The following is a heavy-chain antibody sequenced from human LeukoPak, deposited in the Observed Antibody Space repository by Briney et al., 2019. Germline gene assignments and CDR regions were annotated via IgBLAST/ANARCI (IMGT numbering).Heavy chain of an antibody. V-gene: IGHV1-69*13. CDR1: GGTFSSYA. D-gene: IGHD2-15*01. CDR3: ARDLNYGTPFDS. J-gene: IGHJ4*02. CDR2: IIPIFGTA. Sequence: SVKVSCKASGGTFSSYAISWVRQAPGQGLEWMGGIIPIFGTANYAQKFQGRVTITADESTSTAYMELSSLRSEDTAVYYCARDLNYGTPFDSWGQGTLVTVSS.